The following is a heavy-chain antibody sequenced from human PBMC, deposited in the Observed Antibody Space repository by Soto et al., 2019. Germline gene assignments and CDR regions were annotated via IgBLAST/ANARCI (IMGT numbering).Heavy chain of an antibody. CDR2: FYQGGST. Sequence: HVQLQQWGAGLLKPSDTLSLTCAVYGESLNYYYWSWIRQAPGKGLEWIGEFYQGGSTHYNPSVKRRVTISVDMSSQQFSLKLTSVTAADTATYYCARGKWADRFANWGQGTLVTVSS. CDR1: GESLNYYY. CDR3: ARGKWADRFAN. D-gene: IGHD1-26*01. V-gene: IGHV4-34*01. J-gene: IGHJ5*02.